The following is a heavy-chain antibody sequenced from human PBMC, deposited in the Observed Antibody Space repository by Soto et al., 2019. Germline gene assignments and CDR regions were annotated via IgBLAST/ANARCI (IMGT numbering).Heavy chain of an antibody. Sequence: GESLKISCKGSGYSFAGYWITWVRQKPGKGLEWMGRIDPSDSQTYYSPSFRGHVTISVTKSITTVFLLWSSLRASDTAMYYCASQIYDSDTGPNCRYYCDSCGHGTPVTVSS. V-gene: IGHV5-10-1*01. CDR3: ASQIYDSDTGPNCRYYCDS. D-gene: IGHD3-22*01. J-gene: IGHJ4*01. CDR1: GYSFAGYW. CDR2: IDPSDSQT.